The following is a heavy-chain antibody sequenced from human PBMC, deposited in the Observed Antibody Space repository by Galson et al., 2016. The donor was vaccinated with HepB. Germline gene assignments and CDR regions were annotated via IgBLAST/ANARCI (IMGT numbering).Heavy chain of an antibody. CDR2: IYPGDSDT. Sequence: QSGAEVKKPGESLKISCKASGYRFTSYWIGWVRQMPGKGLEWMGIIYPGDSDTRYSPSFQGQVTISADMSITTAYLQWNSLKASDTAMYYCARHHCSGSCGLAFDGWGQGTMVTVSS. J-gene: IGHJ3*01. CDR1: GYRFTSYW. D-gene: IGHD1-26*01. CDR3: ARHHCSGSCGLAFDG. V-gene: IGHV5-51*01.